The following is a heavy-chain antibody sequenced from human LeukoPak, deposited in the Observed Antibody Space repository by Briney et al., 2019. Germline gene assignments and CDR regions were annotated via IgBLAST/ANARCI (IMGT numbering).Heavy chain of an antibody. Sequence: GGSLRLSCAASGFTISSYGMHWVRQAPGKGLEWVAVIWYDGSNKYYADSVKGRFTIARDNSKNTLYLQMNSLRAEDTAVYYCARDAGRYFDWLGYWGQGTLVTVSS. J-gene: IGHJ4*02. D-gene: IGHD3-9*01. CDR1: GFTISSYG. V-gene: IGHV3-33*01. CDR3: ARDAGRYFDWLGY. CDR2: IWYDGSNK.